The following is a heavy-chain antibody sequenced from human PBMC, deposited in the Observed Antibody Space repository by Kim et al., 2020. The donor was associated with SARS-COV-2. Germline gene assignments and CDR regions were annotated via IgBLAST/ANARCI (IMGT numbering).Heavy chain of an antibody. Sequence: SETLSLTCTVSGGSISSGGYYWSWIRQHPGKGLEWIGYIYYSGSTYYNPSLKSRVTISVDTSKNQFSLKLSSVTAADTAVYYCARGQAAADPEMNNWGQGTLVTVSS. D-gene: IGHD6-13*01. CDR1: GGSISSGGYY. J-gene: IGHJ4*02. CDR2: IYYSGST. V-gene: IGHV4-31*03. CDR3: ARGQAAADPEMNN.